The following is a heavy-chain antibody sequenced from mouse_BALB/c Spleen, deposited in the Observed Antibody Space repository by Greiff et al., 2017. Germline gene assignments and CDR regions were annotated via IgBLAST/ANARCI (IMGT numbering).Heavy chain of an antibody. D-gene: IGHD1-2*01. V-gene: IGHV3-2*02. CDR3: AKFITTADWYFDV. CDR1: GYSITSDYA. J-gene: IGHJ1*01. Sequence: EVKLVESGPGLVKPSQSLSLTCTVTGYSITSDYAWNWIRQFPGNKLEWMGYISYSGSTSYNPSLKSRISITRDTSKNQFFLQLNSVTTEDTATYYCAKFITTADWYFDVWGAGTTVTVSS. CDR2: ISYSGST.